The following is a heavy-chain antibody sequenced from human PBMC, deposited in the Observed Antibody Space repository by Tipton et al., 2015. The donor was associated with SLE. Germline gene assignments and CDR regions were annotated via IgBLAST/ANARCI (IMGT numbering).Heavy chain of an antibody. CDR2: INHSGST. CDR3: ARLIWFGELGAFDI. Sequence: TLSLTCTVSGGSISSYYWSWIRQPPGKGLEWIGEINHSGSTNYNPSLKSRVTISVDTSKNQFHLKLSSVTAADTAVYYCARLIWFGELGAFDIWGQGTMVTVSS. J-gene: IGHJ3*02. V-gene: IGHV4-34*01. D-gene: IGHD3-10*01. CDR1: GGSISSYY.